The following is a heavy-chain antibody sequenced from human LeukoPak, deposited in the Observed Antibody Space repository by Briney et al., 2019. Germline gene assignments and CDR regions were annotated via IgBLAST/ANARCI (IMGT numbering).Heavy chain of an antibody. CDR3: AKGYCSSTSCPGGY. D-gene: IGHD2-2*01. CDR1: GFTFSSYA. Sequence: GGSLRLSCAASGFTFSSYAMSWVRQAPGKGLEWVSAISGSGGSTYYADSVKGRFTISGDNSKNTLYLQMNSLRAEDTAVYYCAKGYCSSTSCPGGYWGQGTLVTVSS. V-gene: IGHV3-23*01. J-gene: IGHJ4*02. CDR2: ISGSGGST.